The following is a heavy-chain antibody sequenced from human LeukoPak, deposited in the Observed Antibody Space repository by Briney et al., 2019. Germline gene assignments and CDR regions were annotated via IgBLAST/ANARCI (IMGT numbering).Heavy chain of an antibody. D-gene: IGHD6-6*01. CDR2: ISGSGSST. CDR1: GFTFSSFA. J-gene: IGHJ5*02. V-gene: IGHV3-23*01. Sequence: VGSLRLSCTASGFTFSSFAMTWVRQAPGKGLEWVSVISGSGSSTYYADSVKGRFTISRDNSKNTVYLQVNSLRVEDTAIYYCAKVIGARPFDPWGQGTLVTVSS. CDR3: AKVIGARPFDP.